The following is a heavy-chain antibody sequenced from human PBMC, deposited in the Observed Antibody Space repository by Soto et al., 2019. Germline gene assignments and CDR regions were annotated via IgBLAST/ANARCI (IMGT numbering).Heavy chain of an antibody. V-gene: IGHV4-34*01. D-gene: IGHD3-10*01. Sequence: KPSETLSLTCAVYGGSFSGYYWSWIRQPPGKGLEWIGEINHSGSTNYNPSLKSRVTISVDTPKNQFSLKLSSVTAADTAVYYCAREEGRSSVIIGSNYTPSRRGMDVWGQGTTVTVSS. CDR1: GGSFSGYY. CDR2: INHSGST. CDR3: AREEGRSSVIIGSNYTPSRRGMDV. J-gene: IGHJ6*02.